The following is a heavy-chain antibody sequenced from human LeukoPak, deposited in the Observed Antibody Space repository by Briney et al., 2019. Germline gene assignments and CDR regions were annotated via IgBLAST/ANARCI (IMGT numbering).Heavy chain of an antibody. CDR2: IFYRGTT. CDR1: GGSISSSNYC. D-gene: IGHD3-10*01. V-gene: IGHV4-39*07. CDR3: AREWWDFFGSGRRGMDI. J-gene: IGHJ6*02. Sequence: PSETLSLTCTVSGGSISSSNYCWGWIRQPPGKGLEWIGSIFYRGTTFCNPSLESRVTISRDTSKNQFSLRLTSVTAADTAVYYCAREWWDFFGSGRRGMDIWGQGNTVIVSS.